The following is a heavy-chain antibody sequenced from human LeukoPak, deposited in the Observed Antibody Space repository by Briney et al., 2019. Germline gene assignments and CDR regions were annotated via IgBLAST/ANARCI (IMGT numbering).Heavy chain of an antibody. J-gene: IGHJ4*02. CDR2: IYYSGST. D-gene: IGHD4-17*01. V-gene: IGHV4-30-4*01. CDR3: AIGTTVTTAFDY. Sequence: SQTLSLTCTVSGGSISSGDYYWSWIRQPPGKGLEWIGYIYYSGSTYYNPSLKSRVTISVDTSKNQFSLKLSSVTAADTAVYYCAIGTTVTTAFDYWGQGTLVTVSS. CDR1: GGSISSGDYY.